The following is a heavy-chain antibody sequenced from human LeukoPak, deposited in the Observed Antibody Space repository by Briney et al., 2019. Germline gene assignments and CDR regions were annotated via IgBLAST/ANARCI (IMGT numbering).Heavy chain of an antibody. CDR3: ARLPFFYDSSGYYSPDAFDI. D-gene: IGHD3-22*01. Sequence: SETLSLTCTVSGGSISSYYWSWIRQPPGKGLEWIGYIYYSGSTNYNPSLKSQVTISVDTSKNQFSLKLSSVTAADTAVYYCARLPFFYDSSGYYSPDAFDIWGQGTMVTVSS. V-gene: IGHV4-59*08. CDR2: IYYSGST. CDR1: GGSISSYY. J-gene: IGHJ3*02.